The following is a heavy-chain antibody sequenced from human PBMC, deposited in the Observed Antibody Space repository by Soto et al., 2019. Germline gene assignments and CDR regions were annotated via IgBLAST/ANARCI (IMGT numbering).Heavy chain of an antibody. CDR2: ISTFNGNT. J-gene: IGHJ5*02. V-gene: IGHV1-18*04. CDR1: ASTFTGYT. Sequence: ASVKVSCKASASTFTGYTINWVRQAPGQGLEWMGWISTFNGNTKYAGNFEGRVTMTTNTSTTTAYMELTSLTFGDTAVYFCARGTVTSGRWFGPWGQGTLVTVSS. D-gene: IGHD4-17*01. CDR3: ARGTVTSGRWFGP.